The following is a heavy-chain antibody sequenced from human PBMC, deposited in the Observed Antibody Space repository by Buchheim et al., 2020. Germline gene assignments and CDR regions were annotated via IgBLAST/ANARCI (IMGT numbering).Heavy chain of an antibody. V-gene: IGHV4-39*02. D-gene: IGHD6-6*01. J-gene: IGHJ4*02. Sequence: QLQLQESGPGLVRPSETLSLTCTVSGGSISSSTYYWGWIRQPPGKGLEWIGNIYHSGSIYYNPSLKSRVPMSVDTSKNQFSLRLSSVTAADTAVYYCAREYSSSSRPDYWGQGTL. CDR1: GGSISSSTYY. CDR2: IYHSGSI. CDR3: AREYSSSSRPDY.